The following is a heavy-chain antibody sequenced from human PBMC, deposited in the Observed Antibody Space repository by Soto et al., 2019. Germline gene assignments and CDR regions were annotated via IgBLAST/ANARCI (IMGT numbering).Heavy chain of an antibody. CDR3: ARVPGAGTGYYYGMDV. CDR2: IIPIFGTA. D-gene: IGHD3-9*01. Sequence: QVQLVQSGAEVKKPGSSVKVSCKASGGTFSSYAISWVRQAPGQGLEWMGGIIPIFGTANYAQKFQGRVTITADKSTSTAYMELSRLRSEDTAVYYCARVPGAGTGYYYGMDVWGQGTTVTVSS. CDR1: GGTFSSYA. J-gene: IGHJ6*02. V-gene: IGHV1-69*06.